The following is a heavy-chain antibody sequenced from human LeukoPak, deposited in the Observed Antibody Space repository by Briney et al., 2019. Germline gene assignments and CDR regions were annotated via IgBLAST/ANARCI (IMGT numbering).Heavy chain of an antibody. CDR2: MNPNSGNT. D-gene: IGHD3-10*01. Sequence: ASVKVSCKASGYTFTSYDINWVRQATGQGLEWMGWMNPNSGNTGYAQKFQGRVTMTRNTSISTAYMELSSLRSEDTAVYYCASMDYYGSGSYYINTFDYWGQGTLVTVSS. V-gene: IGHV1-8*01. CDR3: ASMDYYGSGSYYINTFDY. J-gene: IGHJ4*02. CDR1: GYTFTSYD.